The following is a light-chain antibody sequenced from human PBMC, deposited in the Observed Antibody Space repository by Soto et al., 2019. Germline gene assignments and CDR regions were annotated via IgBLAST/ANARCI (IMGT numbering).Light chain of an antibody. CDR1: SSDV. V-gene: IGLV2-11*01. J-gene: IGLJ3*02. CDR3: CSSAGGFTWV. CDR2: YVS. Sequence: QSALTQPRSVSGSPGQSVTISCTGTSSDVVSWYQQHPGKAPKLIIYYVSQRPSGVPDGFSGSKSGNTASLTISGLQAEDEADYYCCSSAGGFTWVFGGGTKVTVL.